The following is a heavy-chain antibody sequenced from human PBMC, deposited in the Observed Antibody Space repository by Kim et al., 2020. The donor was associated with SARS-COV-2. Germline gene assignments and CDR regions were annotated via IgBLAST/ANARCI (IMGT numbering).Heavy chain of an antibody. D-gene: IGHD3-22*01. J-gene: IGHJ4*02. V-gene: IGHV1-69*13. CDR3: ARDLTVGDPNYDSSGYYPQFDY. CDR1: GGTFSSYA. Sequence: SVKVSCKASGGTFSSYAISWVRQAPGQGLEWMGGIIPIFGTANYAQKFQGRVTITADESTSTAYMELSSLRSEDTAVYYCARDLTVGDPNYDSSGYYPQFDYWGQGTLVTVSS. CDR2: IIPIFGTA.